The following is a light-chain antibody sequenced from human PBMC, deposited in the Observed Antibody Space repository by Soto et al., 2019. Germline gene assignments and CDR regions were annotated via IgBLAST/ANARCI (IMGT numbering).Light chain of an antibody. CDR2: DVS. CDR3: TSYTTSNTRQIV. CDR1: NSDVGGYNY. J-gene: IGLJ1*01. Sequence: QSVLTQPASVSGSPGQSITISCTGTNSDVGGYNYVSWYQQQPGKAPKFMIYDVSNRPSGVSNRFSGSKSGNTASLTISGLQAKDDADYYCTSYTTSNTRQIVFGTGTKLTVL. V-gene: IGLV2-14*01.